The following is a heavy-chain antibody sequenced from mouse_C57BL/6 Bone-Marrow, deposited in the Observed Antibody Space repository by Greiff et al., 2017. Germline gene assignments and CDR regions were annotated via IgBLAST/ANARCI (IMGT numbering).Heavy chain of an antibody. D-gene: IGHD1-1*01. CDR2: IDPSDSYT. CDR1: GYTFTSYW. J-gene: IGHJ2*01. CDR3: ARVGPTVVASDY. Sequence: QVQLQQPGAELVRPGTSVKLSCKASGYTFTSYWMHWVKQRPGQGLEWIGVIDPSDSYTNYNQKFKGKATLTVDTSSRTAYMQLSSLTAEDSAVYDCARVGPTVVASDYWGQGTTLTVSS. V-gene: IGHV1-59*01.